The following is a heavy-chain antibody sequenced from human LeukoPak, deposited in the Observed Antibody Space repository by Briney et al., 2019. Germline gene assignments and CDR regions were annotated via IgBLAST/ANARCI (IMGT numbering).Heavy chain of an antibody. CDR1: GGSFSSYY. V-gene: IGHV4-4*07. D-gene: IGHD1-26*01. Sequence: SETLSLTCAVYGGSFSSYYWSWIRQPAGKGLEWIGHIYTSGSTNYNPSLKSRVTMSVDTCKNQFSLKLSSVTAADTAVYYCARDGPEVGANQFDYWGQGTLVTVSS. J-gene: IGHJ4*02. CDR2: IYTSGST. CDR3: ARDGPEVGANQFDY.